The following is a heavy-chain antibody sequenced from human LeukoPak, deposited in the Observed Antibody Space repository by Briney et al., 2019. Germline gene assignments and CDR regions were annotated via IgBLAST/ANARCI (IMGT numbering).Heavy chain of an antibody. CDR2: TYYSGST. CDR3: ARSVEMATTDDAFDI. D-gene: IGHD5-24*01. J-gene: IGHJ3*02. CDR1: GASISSSSYY. Sequence: PSETLSLTCTVSGASISSSSYYWGWIRQPPGKGLEWIGYTYYSGSTNYNPSLKSRVTISVDTSKNQFSLKLSSVTAADTAVYYCARSVEMATTDDAFDIWGQGTMVTVSS. V-gene: IGHV4-61*05.